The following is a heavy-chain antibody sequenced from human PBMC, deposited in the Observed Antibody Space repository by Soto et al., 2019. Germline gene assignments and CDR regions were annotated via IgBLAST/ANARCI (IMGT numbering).Heavy chain of an antibody. V-gene: IGHV2-5*02. Sequence: QITLKESGPTLVKPTQTLTLTCTFSGFSLSTSGVGVGWIRQPPGKALEWLALIYWDDDRRYSLALKSRLTITKDISKKQVVLTMTNVDPVDTATYYCARRQAFINSSWRIFDYWGQGTLVTVSS. J-gene: IGHJ4*02. CDR3: ARRQAFINSSWRIFDY. CDR2: IYWDDDR. D-gene: IGHD6-13*01. CDR1: GFSLSTSGVG.